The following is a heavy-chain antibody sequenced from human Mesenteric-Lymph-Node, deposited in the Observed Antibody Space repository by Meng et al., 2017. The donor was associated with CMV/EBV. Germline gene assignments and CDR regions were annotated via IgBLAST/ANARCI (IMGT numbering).Heavy chain of an antibody. CDR3: ARSLSWYHDGSGPYYFDY. V-gene: IGHV1-69*10. D-gene: IGHD3-22*01. CDR2: IIPSLETT. CDR1: GGTFGSYA. J-gene: IGHJ4*02. Sequence: SVKVSCKASGGTFGSYAISWVRQAPGQGLEWMGGIIPSLETTNYARKCKGRLSITADKSTSTAYMELNSLKSEDTGIYYCARSLSWYHDGSGPYYFDYWGRGTLVTVSS.